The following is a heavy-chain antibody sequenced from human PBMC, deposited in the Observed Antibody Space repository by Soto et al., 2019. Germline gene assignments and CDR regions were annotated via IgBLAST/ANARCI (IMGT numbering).Heavy chain of an antibody. Sequence: GSLRLSCAASGFTFSSYTMNWVRQAPGKGLEWVSSISSSSTYIYYADSVKGRFTISRDNAKNSMYLQMSSLRAEDTSVYYCAAPGGAAAGAIDYWGQGTLVTVSS. J-gene: IGHJ4*02. CDR1: GFTFSSYT. CDR3: AAPGGAAAGAIDY. D-gene: IGHD6-13*01. CDR2: ISSSSTYI. V-gene: IGHV3-21*01.